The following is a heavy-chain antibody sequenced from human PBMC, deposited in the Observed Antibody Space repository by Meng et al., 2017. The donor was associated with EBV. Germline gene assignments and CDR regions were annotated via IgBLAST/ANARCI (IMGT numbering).Heavy chain of an antibody. D-gene: IGHD6-19*01. CDR2: INPNSGGT. J-gene: IGHJ4*02. CDR3: ARVGIAVAGTGDY. V-gene: IGHV1-2*06. CDR1: GYTFTGYY. Sequence: QVRLVQSGAEVKKPGASVKVSCKASGYTFTGYYMHWVRQAPGQGLESMGRINPNSGGTNYAQKFQGRVTMTRDTSISTAYMELSRLRSDDTAVYYCARVGIAVAGTGDYWGQGTLVTVSS.